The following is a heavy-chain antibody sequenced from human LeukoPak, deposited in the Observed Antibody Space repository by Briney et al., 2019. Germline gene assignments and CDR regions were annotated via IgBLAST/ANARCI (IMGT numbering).Heavy chain of an antibody. J-gene: IGHJ4*02. D-gene: IGHD5-12*01. CDR2: IIPILGIA. CDR3: AKLKWLTTGNFDY. CDR1: GGTFSSYA. V-gene: IGHV1-69*04. Sequence: GASVKVSCKASGGTFSSYAISWVRQAPGQGLEWMGRIIPILGIANYAQKFQGRVTITADKSTSTAYMELSSLRSEDTAVYYCAKLKWLTTGNFDYWGQGTLVTVSS.